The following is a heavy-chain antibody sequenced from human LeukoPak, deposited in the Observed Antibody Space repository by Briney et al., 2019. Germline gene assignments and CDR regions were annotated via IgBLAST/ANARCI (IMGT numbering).Heavy chain of an antibody. CDR1: GFTFSSYS. J-gene: IGHJ4*02. V-gene: IGHV3-21*01. CDR3: ARDHFNWNDEG. D-gene: IGHD1-1*01. CDR2: ISSSSSYI. Sequence: GGSLGLSCAASGFTFSSYSMNWVRQAPGKGLEWVSSISSSSSYIYYADSVKGRFTISRDNAKNSLYLQMNSLRAEDTAVYYCARDHFNWNDEGWGQGTLVTVSS.